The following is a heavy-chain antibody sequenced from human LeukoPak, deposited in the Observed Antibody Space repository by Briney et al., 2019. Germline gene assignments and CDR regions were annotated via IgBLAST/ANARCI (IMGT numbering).Heavy chain of an antibody. V-gene: IGHV1-69*13. Sequence: SVKVSCKASGGTFSSYAISWVRQAPGQGLEWMGGIIPIFGTANYAQKFQGRVTITADESTSTAYMELSSLRSEDTAVYYCARCRSGITMVRGGVDYYFDYWGQGTLVTVSS. D-gene: IGHD3-10*01. CDR2: IIPIFGTA. J-gene: IGHJ4*02. CDR1: GGTFSSYA. CDR3: ARCRSGITMVRGGVDYYFDY.